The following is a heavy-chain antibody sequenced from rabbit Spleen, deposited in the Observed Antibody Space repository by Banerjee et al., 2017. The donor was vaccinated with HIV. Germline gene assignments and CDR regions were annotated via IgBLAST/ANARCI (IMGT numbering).Heavy chain of an antibody. D-gene: IGHD1-1*01. CDR3: ARSGYVGGDYTWDL. CDR2: MYPDGVGST. V-gene: IGHV1S40*01. CDR1: GFSFSTSYY. J-gene: IGHJ4*01. Sequence: QSLEESGGDMVKPGASLTLTCTASGFSFSTSYYICWVRQAPGKGLEWIGCMYPDGVGSTAYASWAKGRFTISKTSSTTVTLQMTSLTAADTATYFCARSGYVGGDYTWDLWGQGTLVTVS.